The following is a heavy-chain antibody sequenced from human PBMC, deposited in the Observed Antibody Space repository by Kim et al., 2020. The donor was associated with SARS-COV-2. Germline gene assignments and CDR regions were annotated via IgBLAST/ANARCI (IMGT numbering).Heavy chain of an antibody. D-gene: IGHD4-17*01. CDR3: ARSTGDYDY. J-gene: IGHJ4*02. Sequence: SNKYYANYVKGRFTIARDKSKNTLYLQMNSLRAEDTAVYYCARSTGDYDYWGQETLVAVSS. CDR2: SNK. V-gene: IGHV3-33*01.